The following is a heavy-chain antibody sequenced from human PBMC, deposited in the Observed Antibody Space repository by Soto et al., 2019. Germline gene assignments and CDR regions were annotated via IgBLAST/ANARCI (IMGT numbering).Heavy chain of an antibody. CDR3: ARWGYDFWSGSADY. V-gene: IGHV4-59*08. CDR2: IYYSGST. D-gene: IGHD3-3*01. Sequence: SETLSLTCTVSGGSISSYYWSWIRQPPGRGLEWIGYIYYSGSTKYNPSLKSRVTISVDTSKNQFSLKLSSVTAADTAVYYCARWGYDFWSGSADYWGQGTLVTLSS. CDR1: GGSISSYY. J-gene: IGHJ4*02.